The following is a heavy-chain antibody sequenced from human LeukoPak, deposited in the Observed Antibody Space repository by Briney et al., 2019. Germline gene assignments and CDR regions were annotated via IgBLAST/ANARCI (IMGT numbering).Heavy chain of an antibody. CDR2: ISWNSGSI. D-gene: IGHD6-13*01. CDR3: AKDSYSSRRSYYYGMDV. Sequence: PGGSLRLSCAASGFTFDDYAMHWVRQAPGKGLEWVSGISWNSGSIGYADSVKGRFTISRDNAKNSLYLQMNSLRAEDTALYYCAKDSYSSRRSYYYGMDVWGQGTTVTVSS. V-gene: IGHV3-9*01. J-gene: IGHJ6*02. CDR1: GFTFDDYA.